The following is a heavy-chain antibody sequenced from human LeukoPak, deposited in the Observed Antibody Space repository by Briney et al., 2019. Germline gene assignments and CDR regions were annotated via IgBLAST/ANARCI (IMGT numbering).Heavy chain of an antibody. CDR1: GGSFSGYY. J-gene: IGHJ6*02. Sequence: SETLSLTCAVYGGSFSGYYWSWIRQPPGKGLEWIGEINHSGSTNYNPSLKSRVTISVDTSKNQFSLKLSSVTAADTAVYYCARRDYRPANGVWGQGTTVTVSS. V-gene: IGHV4-34*01. CDR3: ARRDYRPANGV. D-gene: IGHD4-11*01. CDR2: INHSGST.